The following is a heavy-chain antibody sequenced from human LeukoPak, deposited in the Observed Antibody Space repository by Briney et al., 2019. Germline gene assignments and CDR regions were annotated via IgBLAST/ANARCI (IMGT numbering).Heavy chain of an antibody. D-gene: IGHD3-9*01. V-gene: IGHV3-33*01. Sequence: GGSLRLSCAASGFTFSSYGMHWVRQAPGKGLEWVAVIWYDGSNKYYADSVKGRFTISRDNSKNTLYLQMNSLRAEDTAVYYCARAPLRYFDWLLVYWGQGTLATVSS. CDR3: ARAPLRYFDWLLVY. CDR1: GFTFSSYG. J-gene: IGHJ4*02. CDR2: IWYDGSNK.